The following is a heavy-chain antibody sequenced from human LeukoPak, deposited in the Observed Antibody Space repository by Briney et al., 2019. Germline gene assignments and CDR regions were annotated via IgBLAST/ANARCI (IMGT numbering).Heavy chain of an antibody. J-gene: IGHJ1*01. D-gene: IGHD3-22*01. V-gene: IGHV3-49*04. CDR2: IRSKAYGGTT. Sequence: GGSLRLSCTASGFTFGDYAMSWVRQAPGKGLEWVGFIRSKAYGGTTEYAASVKGRFTISRDDSKSIAYLQMNSLKTEDTAVYYCTRDLGYYYDSSGYYFGYFQHWGQGTLVTVSS. CDR1: GFTFGDYA. CDR3: TRDLGYYYDSSGYYFGYFQH.